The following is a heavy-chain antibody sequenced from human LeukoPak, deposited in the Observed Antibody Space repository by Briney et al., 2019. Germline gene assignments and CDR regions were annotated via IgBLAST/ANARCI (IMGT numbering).Heavy chain of an antibody. Sequence: ASVKVSCKASGYTFTDCYIHWVRQAPGQGLEWMGWINPNSHGINYAQKFQGRVTMTRDTSISTAYMELSRLRSDDTAVYYCARVKALGIVGSTTVLDPWGQGTLVIVSS. CDR3: ARVKALGIVGSTTVLDP. J-gene: IGHJ5*02. CDR2: INPNSHGI. CDR1: GYTFTDCY. D-gene: IGHD1-26*01. V-gene: IGHV1-2*02.